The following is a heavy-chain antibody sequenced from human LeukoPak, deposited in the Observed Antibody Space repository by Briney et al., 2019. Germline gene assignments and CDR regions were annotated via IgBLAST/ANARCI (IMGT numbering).Heavy chain of an antibody. CDR3: ARDTVPSSWTSFDY. CDR2: INQDGSEQ. V-gene: IGHV3-7*01. J-gene: IGHJ4*02. CDR1: GFSCNTCW. Sequence: GGSLRLSCAVSGFSCNTCWMSWVRQSPGKGLEWVANINQDGSEQHYVDSVKGRFTISTDNAKKSLYLQMNSLRAEDTAVYYCARDTVPSSWTSFDYWGQGTLVTVSS. D-gene: IGHD4-17*01.